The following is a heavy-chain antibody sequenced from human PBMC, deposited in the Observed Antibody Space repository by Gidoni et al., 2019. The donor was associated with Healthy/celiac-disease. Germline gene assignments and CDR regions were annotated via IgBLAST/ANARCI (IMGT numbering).Heavy chain of an antibody. V-gene: IGHV3-23*01. CDR2: ISGSGGST. D-gene: IGHD2-15*01. J-gene: IGHJ4*02. CDR1: GFTFSSYA. Sequence: EVQLLESGGGLVQPGGSLRLSCAASGFTFSSYAIGWVRQAPGKGLEWVSAISGSGGSTYYADSVKGRFTISRDNSKNTLYLQMNSLRAEDTAVYYCAKDEAGCSGGSCYLGLQDYWGQGTLVTVSS. CDR3: AKDEAGCSGGSCYLGLQDY.